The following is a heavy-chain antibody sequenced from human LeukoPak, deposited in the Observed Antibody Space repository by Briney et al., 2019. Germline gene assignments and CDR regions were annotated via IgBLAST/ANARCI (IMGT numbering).Heavy chain of an antibody. CDR2: ISSSSSTI. J-gene: IGHJ4*02. Sequence: PGGSLRLSCAASGFTFSSYSMNWVRQAPGKGLEWVSYISSSSSTIYYADSVKGRFTISRDNAKNSLYLQMNSLRAEDTAVYYCAKDLLSVTKRGVLCDYWGQGTLVTVSS. CDR1: GFTFSSYS. V-gene: IGHV3-48*01. CDR3: AKDLLSVTKRGVLCDY. D-gene: IGHD4-17*01.